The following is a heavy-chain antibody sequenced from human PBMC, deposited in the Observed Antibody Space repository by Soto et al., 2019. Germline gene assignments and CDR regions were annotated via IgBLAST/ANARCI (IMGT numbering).Heavy chain of an antibody. CDR1: GGSFSAYY. J-gene: IGHJ4*02. CDR3: ASGGITMLRGVDY. D-gene: IGHD3-10*01. CDR2: INPSGST. Sequence: PSETLSLTCAVYGGSFSAYYWSWIRQPPGKGLEWIGEINPSGSTNYNPSLKSRVTISVDTSKNQFSLKLSSVTAADTAVYYCASGGITMLRGVDYWGQGTLVTVSS. V-gene: IGHV4-34*01.